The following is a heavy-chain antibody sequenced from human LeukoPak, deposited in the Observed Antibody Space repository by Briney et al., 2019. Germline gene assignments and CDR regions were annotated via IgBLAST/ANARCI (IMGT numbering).Heavy chain of an antibody. CDR2: IDHRGTA. J-gene: IGHJ4*02. Sequence: SETLSLTCAVYGASYNAYYWSWIRQPPGKGLEWIGDIDHRGTATYNPSLKSRLSISADASKNQFSLKLNSVTDADTVVYYCAVGITILGVAASFDSWGQGNLAIVSS. CDR3: AVGITILGVAASFDS. V-gene: IGHV4-34*01. D-gene: IGHD3-3*01. CDR1: GASYNAYY.